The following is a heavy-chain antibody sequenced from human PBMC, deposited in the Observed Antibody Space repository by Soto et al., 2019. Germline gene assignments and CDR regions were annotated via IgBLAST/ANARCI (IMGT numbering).Heavy chain of an antibody. CDR1: GYTFTGYY. CDR3: AREAAAGTFQH. D-gene: IGHD6-13*01. CDR2: INPNSGGT. Sequence: ASVKVSCKASGYTFTGYYMHWVRRAPGQGLEWMGWINPNSGGTNYAQKFQGWVTMTRDTSISTAYMELSRLRSDDTAVYYCAREAAAGTFQHWGQGTLVTVSS. V-gene: IGHV1-2*04. J-gene: IGHJ1*01.